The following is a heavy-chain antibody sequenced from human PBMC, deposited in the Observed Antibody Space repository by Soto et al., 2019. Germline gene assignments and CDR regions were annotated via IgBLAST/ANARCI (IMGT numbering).Heavy chain of an antibody. CDR2: ISGSGRIT. V-gene: IGHV3-23*01. CDR1: GFTFSSYA. D-gene: IGHD3-9*01. CDR3: AKDVHYDIVTGIEYFHH. Sequence: PGGSLRLSCAASGFTFSSYAMSWVRRAPGKGLEWVSGISGSGRITKYADSVKGRFIISRDNFKNTLFLQMNSLRAEDMAVYYCAKDVHYDIVTGIEYFHHWAQGTLVTVSS. J-gene: IGHJ1*01.